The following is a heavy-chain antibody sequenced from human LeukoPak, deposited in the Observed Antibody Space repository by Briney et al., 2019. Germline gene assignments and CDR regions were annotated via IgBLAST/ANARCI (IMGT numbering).Heavy chain of an antibody. V-gene: IGHV4-61*05. CDR2: IYYSGCT. CDR1: GGSISSSSYY. CDR3: ARASDQLLWFGELSIPGHYYMDV. D-gene: IGHD3-10*01. Sequence: SETLSLTCTVSGGSISSSSYYWGWIRQPPGKGLEWIGYIYYSGCTNYNPSLKSRVTISVDTSKNQFSLKLSSVTAADTAVYYCARASDQLLWFGELSIPGHYYMDVWGKGTTVTISS. J-gene: IGHJ6*03.